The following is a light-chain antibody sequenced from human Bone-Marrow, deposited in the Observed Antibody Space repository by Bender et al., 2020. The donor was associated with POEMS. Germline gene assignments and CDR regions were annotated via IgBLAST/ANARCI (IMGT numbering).Light chain of an antibody. CDR1: SSNIGAHA. CDR3: AFWEDCLNGWV. V-gene: IGLV1-44*01. Sequence: QSVLTQPPSASGTPGQRVTISCSGGSSNIGAHAVNWYQHLPGTAPKLLIYSSHRRPSYVPDRFSGSSSGTSASLAISGRQSEHVAVYYCAFWEDCLNGWVFGGGARLIV. CDR2: SSH. J-gene: IGLJ3*02.